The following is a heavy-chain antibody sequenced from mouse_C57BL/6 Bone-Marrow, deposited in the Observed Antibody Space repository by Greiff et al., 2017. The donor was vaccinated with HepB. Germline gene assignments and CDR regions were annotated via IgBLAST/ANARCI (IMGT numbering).Heavy chain of an antibody. Sequence: VQLQESGPGLVAPSQSLSITCTVSGFSLTSYAISWVRQPPGKGLEWLGVIWTGGGTNYNSALKSRLSISKDNSKSQVFLKMNSLQTDDTARYYCAKINYYGSPGYFDVWGTGTTVTVSS. D-gene: IGHD1-1*01. CDR3: AKINYYGSPGYFDV. V-gene: IGHV2-9-1*01. CDR2: IWTGGGT. J-gene: IGHJ1*03. CDR1: GFSLTSYA.